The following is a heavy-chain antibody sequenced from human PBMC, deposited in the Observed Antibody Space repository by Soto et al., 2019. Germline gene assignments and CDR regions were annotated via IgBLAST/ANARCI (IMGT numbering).Heavy chain of an antibody. CDR1: GYTFTIYG. J-gene: IGHJ6*02. CDR2: ISAYNGNT. Sequence: GASVKVSCKASGYTFTIYGISWVRQAPGQGLEWMGWISAYNGNTNYAQKLQGRVTMTTDTSTSTAYMELRSLRSDDTAVYYCARTQWLVSFYYYGMEVWGQGTTVNVSS. D-gene: IGHD6-19*01. CDR3: ARTQWLVSFYYYGMEV. V-gene: IGHV1-18*01.